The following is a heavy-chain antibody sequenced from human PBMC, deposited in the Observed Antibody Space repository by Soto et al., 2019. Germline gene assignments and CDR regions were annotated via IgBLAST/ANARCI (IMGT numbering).Heavy chain of an antibody. V-gene: IGHV3-13*01. CDR1: GFTFSNYD. CDR3: ARGRDSSLYCFDY. D-gene: IGHD2-15*01. CDR2: ISTAGNT. J-gene: IGHJ4*02. Sequence: EVQLVESGGDLVQPGGSLRLSCAASGFTFSNYDMHWVRQATGKGLEWVSTISTAGNTYSPGSVKGRCTISRENAKNSVYLQMISLRVDDTAVYYCARGRDSSLYCFDYWGQGTLVTVSS.